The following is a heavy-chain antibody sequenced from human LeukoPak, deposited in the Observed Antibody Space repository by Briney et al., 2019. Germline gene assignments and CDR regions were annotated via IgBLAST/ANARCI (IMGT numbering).Heavy chain of an antibody. D-gene: IGHD3-9*01. Sequence: PSETLSLTCAVYGGSLNGHYWSWIRQPPGKGLEWIGEGSESGGTKFNPSLRSRVTISADTSKNQFSLNVSSVTAADTAMYYAARGKGYDSPSGAFDIWGHGAMVTVSS. V-gene: IGHV4-34*01. CDR1: GGSLNGHY. J-gene: IGHJ3*02. CDR3: ARGKGYDSPSGAFDI. CDR2: GSESGGT.